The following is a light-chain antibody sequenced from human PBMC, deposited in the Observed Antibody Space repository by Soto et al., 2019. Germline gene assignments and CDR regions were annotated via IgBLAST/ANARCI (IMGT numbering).Light chain of an antibody. Sequence: EIVLPESPGTLSLSPGAGSPLSGRASQSVRSIFLAWYQQKPGQAPRLLIYGASNRATGIPDRFSGSGSGTDFTLTITRLEPEDFAMYYCQRYDSLRTVGHGTKVDIK. CDR1: QSVRSIF. J-gene: IGKJ1*01. V-gene: IGKV3-20*01. CDR2: GAS. CDR3: QRYDSLRT.